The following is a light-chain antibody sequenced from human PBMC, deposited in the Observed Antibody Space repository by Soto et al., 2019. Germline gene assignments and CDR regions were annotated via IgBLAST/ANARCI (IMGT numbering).Light chain of an antibody. V-gene: IGKV3-11*01. CDR3: KQRQNSPWT. Sequence: EIVLTQSPATLSLSPGERATLSCRASQSVSSYLAWYQQKPGQAPRLLIYDTSNRATGIPARFSGSGSGTDFTLTISSLDPEDFAVYYCKQRQNSPWTFGQGTKVEIK. CDR2: DTS. J-gene: IGKJ1*01. CDR1: QSVSSY.